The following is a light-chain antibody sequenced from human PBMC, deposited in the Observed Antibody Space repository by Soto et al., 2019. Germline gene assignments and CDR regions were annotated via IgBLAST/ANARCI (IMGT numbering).Light chain of an antibody. V-gene: IGKV1-39*01. J-gene: IGKJ1*01. CDR2: AAS. CDR3: QQSYSSTWT. CDR1: QGISTY. Sequence: DIQLNQSPSSLSASVGDRVTITCRASQGISTYLNWYQKKPGKAPKLLIYAASSLQSGVPSRFSGSGSETDFTLTISSLQPEDFATYSCQQSYSSTWTSGQGTKVDIK.